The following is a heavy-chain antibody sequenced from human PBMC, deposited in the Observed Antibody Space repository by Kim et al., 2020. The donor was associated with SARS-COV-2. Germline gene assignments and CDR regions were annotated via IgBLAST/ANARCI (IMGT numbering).Heavy chain of an antibody. CDR2: IYYSGST. V-gene: IGHV4-39*07. D-gene: IGHD6-13*01. Sequence: SETLYLTCTVSGGSISSSSYYWGWIRQPPGKGLEWIGSIYYSGSTYYNPSLKSRVTISVDTSKNQFSLKLSSVTAADTAVYYCARRGVEHGSSWYGGSDYWGQGTLVTVTS. CDR3: ARRGVEHGSSWYGGSDY. J-gene: IGHJ4*02. CDR1: GGSISSSSYY.